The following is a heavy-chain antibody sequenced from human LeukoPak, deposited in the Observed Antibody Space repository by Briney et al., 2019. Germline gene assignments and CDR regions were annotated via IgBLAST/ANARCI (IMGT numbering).Heavy chain of an antibody. J-gene: IGHJ6*02. CDR2: IYYSGST. CDR1: GGSISSAVYS. V-gene: IGHV4-31*03. D-gene: IGHD1-26*01. Sequence: SQTLSLTCTVSGGSISSAVYSWSWIRQYPGKGLEWIGSIYYSGSTHSNPSLKSRVTISVDTSKNQFSLKLSSVTAADTAVYYCARLEWELRFSYYYYGMDVWGQGTTVTVSS. CDR3: ARLEWELRFSYYYYGMDV.